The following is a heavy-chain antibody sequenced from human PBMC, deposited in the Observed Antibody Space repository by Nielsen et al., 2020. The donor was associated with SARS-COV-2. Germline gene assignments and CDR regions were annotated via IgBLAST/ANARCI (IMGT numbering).Heavy chain of an antibody. J-gene: IGHJ6*03. V-gene: IGHV4-31*03. Sequence: SETLSLTCTVSGGSISSGGYYWSWIRQHPGKGLEWIGYIYYSGSTYYNPSLKSRVTISVDTSKNQFSLKLSSVTAADTAVYYCARDRREVVPAARGRYYYMDVWGKGTTVTVSS. CDR3: ARDRREVVPAARGRYYYMDV. CDR1: GGSISSGGYY. CDR2: IYYSGST. D-gene: IGHD2-2*01.